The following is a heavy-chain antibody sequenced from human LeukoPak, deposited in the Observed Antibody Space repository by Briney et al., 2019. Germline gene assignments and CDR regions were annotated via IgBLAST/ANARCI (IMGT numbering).Heavy chain of an antibody. Sequence: GGSLRLSCAASGFNFIDYSMNWVRQAPGKGLAWISYIGISSGNTRYADSVKGRFTISRDKARNSLYLQMNSLRAEDTAVYYCASIAGSSWSFSNDYWGQGTLVTVSS. V-gene: IGHV3-48*01. CDR3: ASIAGSSWSFSNDY. CDR1: GFNFIDYS. J-gene: IGHJ4*02. D-gene: IGHD6-13*01. CDR2: IGISSGNT.